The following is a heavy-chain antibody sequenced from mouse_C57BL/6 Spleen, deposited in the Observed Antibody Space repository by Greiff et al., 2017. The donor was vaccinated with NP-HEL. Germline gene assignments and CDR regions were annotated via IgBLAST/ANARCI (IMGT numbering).Heavy chain of an antibody. D-gene: IGHD2-10*02. CDR3: ARSDRGYGY. V-gene: IGHV1-50*01. J-gene: IGHJ2*01. CDR2: IDPSDSYT. Sequence: QVQLQQPGAELVKPGASVKLSCKASGYTFTSYWMQWVKQRPGQGLEWIGEIDPSDSYTNYNQKFKGKATLTVDTSSSTAYMQLSSLTSEDSAVYYCARSDRGYGYWGQGTTLTVSS. CDR1: GYTFTSYW.